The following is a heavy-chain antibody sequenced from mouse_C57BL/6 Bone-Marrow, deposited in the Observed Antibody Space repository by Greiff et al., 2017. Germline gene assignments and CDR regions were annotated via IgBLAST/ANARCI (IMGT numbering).Heavy chain of an antibody. V-gene: IGHV1-15*01. Sequence: QVHVKQSGAELVRPGASVTLSCKASGYTFTDYEMHWVKQTPVHGLEWIGAIAPETGGTAYNQKFKGKAILTADKSSSTAYMELRSLTSEDSAVYYCTIEGPMTTVARRNVDYWGQGTTLTVSS. CDR2: IAPETGGT. D-gene: IGHD1-1*01. J-gene: IGHJ2*01. CDR3: TIEGPMTTVARRNVDY. CDR1: GYTFTDYE.